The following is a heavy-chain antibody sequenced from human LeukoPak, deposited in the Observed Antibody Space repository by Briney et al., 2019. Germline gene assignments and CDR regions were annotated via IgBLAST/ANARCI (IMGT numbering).Heavy chain of an antibody. V-gene: IGHV3-30*02. D-gene: IGHD1-1*01. CDR2: IRYDGSNK. CDR3: AKDKDPWKSTAISDFDY. CDR1: RFTFSTYG. J-gene: IGHJ4*02. Sequence: GGSLRLSCAASRFTFSTYGMHWVRQAPGKGLEWVAFIRYDGSNKYYADSVKGRFTISRDNSKNTLYLQMNSLRGEDTAVYFCAKDKDPWKSTAISDFDYWGQGTLVTASS.